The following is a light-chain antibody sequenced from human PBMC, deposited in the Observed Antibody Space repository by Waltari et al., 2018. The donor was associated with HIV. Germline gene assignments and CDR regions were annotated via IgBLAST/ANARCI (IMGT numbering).Light chain of an antibody. CDR1: HSVSSN. CDR2: GAS. V-gene: IGKV3-15*01. Sequence: EIVMTQSPAPLSVSPGERAILSCRASHSVSSNLAWYQQKPGQAPRLLIYGASTRATGVPARFSGSGSGTELTLTISSLQSEDFAVYYCQQYNNWPLAFGGGTKVEIK. J-gene: IGKJ4*01. CDR3: QQYNNWPLA.